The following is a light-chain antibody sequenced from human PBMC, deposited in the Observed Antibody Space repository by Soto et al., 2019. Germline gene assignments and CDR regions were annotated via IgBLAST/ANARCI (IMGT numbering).Light chain of an antibody. CDR2: AAS. Sequence: DIQMTQSPSSLSASAGDRVTITCRASETIRGYLNWYRQKAGKAPELLLYAASTLQTGVPSRFSGDGYGTEFTLTISALQSEDFATYFCQQTLGTTRTFGQGTKV. CDR1: ETIRGY. V-gene: IGKV1-39*01. J-gene: IGKJ1*01. CDR3: QQTLGTTRT.